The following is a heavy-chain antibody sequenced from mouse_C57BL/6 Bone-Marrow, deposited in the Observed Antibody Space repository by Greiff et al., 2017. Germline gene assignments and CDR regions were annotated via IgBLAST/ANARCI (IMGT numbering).Heavy chain of an antibody. D-gene: IGHD1-1*01. CDR1: GFTFSDYY. J-gene: IGHJ3*01. Sequence: EVKLMESEGGLVQPGSSMKLSCTASGFTFSDYYMAWVRQVPEKGLEWVANINYDGSSTYYLDSLKSRFIISRDNAKNILYLQMSSLKSEDTATYYCARGDYYGSWFAYWGQGTLVTVSA. CDR3: ARGDYYGSWFAY. CDR2: INYDGSST. V-gene: IGHV5-16*01.